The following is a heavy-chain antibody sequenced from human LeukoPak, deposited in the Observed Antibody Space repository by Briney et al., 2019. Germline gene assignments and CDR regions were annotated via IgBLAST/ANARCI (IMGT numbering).Heavy chain of an antibody. CDR3: ARVYDSSGCGRFDP. CDR2: IYYSGST. CDR1: GGSISSINYY. Sequence: SETLSLTCTVSGGSISSINYYWGWIRQPPGKGLEWIGSIYYSGSTYYNPSLKSRVTISVDTSKNQFSLKLSSVTAADTAVYYCARVYDSSGCGRFDPWGQGTLVTVSS. V-gene: IGHV4-39*07. D-gene: IGHD6-19*01. J-gene: IGHJ5*02.